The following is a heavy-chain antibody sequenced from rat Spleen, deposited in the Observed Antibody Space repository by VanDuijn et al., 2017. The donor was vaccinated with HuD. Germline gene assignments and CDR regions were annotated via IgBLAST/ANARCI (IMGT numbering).Heavy chain of an antibody. J-gene: IGHJ4*01. CDR2: IKSAGST. V-gene: IGHV3-3*01. CDR3: ARQGLTTEGMAYYYVMDA. Sequence: EVQLQESGPGLVKPSQSLSLTCSVTGYSITSSYRWNWIRKFPGNKLEWMGYIKSAGSTNYNPSLKSRISITRDTSKNQFFLQVNSVTTEDTATYYCARQGLTTEGMAYYYVMDAWGQGASVTVSS. D-gene: IGHD1-11*01. CDR1: GYSITSSYR.